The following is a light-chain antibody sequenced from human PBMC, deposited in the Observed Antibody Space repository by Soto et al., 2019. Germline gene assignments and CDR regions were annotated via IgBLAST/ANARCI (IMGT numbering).Light chain of an antibody. CDR2: GAS. CDR3: QQYATSPPT. J-gene: IGKJ3*01. V-gene: IGKV3-20*01. CDR1: QSVSSCY. Sequence: LTQSPATLSLSPGERATLSCRASQSVSSCYLSWYQKKPDQAPRLFIHGASSRATGIPDRFSGSRSGTEFSLTISRLQPEDIAVYYCQQYATSPPTFGQGTKVDIK.